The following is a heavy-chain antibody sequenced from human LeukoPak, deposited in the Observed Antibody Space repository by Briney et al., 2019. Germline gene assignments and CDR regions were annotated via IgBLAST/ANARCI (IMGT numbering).Heavy chain of an antibody. CDR1: GFTFSSYA. J-gene: IGHJ4*02. V-gene: IGHV3-30*18. CDR2: ISYDGINK. CDR3: AKDHVTSSSWFPDY. D-gene: IGHD6-13*01. Sequence: QPGGSLRLSCAASGFTFSSYAMSWVRQAPGKGLEWVAVISYDGINKYYADSVKGRFTISRDNSKNMLYLQMSSLRAEDTAVYYCAKDHVTSSSWFPDYWGQGTLVTVSS.